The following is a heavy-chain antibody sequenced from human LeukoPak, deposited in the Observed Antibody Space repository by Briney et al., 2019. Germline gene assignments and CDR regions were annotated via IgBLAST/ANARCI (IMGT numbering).Heavy chain of an antibody. J-gene: IGHJ3*02. CDR3: ATLTGGDDAFDI. V-gene: IGHV4-4*07. D-gene: IGHD4-23*01. CDR1: GGSPSSYY. Sequence: SETLSLTCTVSGGSPSSYYWSWIRQPPGKGLEWIGRIYTSGIISVNTNYNPSLKSRVTMSVDTSKNQFSLKLTSVTAADTAVYYCATLTGGDDAFDIWGQGTMVTVSS. CDR2: IYTSGIISVNT.